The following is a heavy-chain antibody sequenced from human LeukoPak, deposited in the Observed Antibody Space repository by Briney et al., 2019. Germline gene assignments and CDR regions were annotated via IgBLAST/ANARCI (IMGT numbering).Heavy chain of an antibody. CDR2: MGGSGGSK. Sequence: GGSLRLSCAASGLTFSSYAMTWVRQAPGKGVEWVSEMGGSGGSKNYADSVKGRFTISRDNSKNTLYLQMNSLRAEDTAVYYCAKVHRSLVPTDYFFDYWGQGTLVTVSS. D-gene: IGHD4-17*01. CDR1: GLTFSSYA. CDR3: AKVHRSLVPTDYFFDY. J-gene: IGHJ4*02. V-gene: IGHV3-23*01.